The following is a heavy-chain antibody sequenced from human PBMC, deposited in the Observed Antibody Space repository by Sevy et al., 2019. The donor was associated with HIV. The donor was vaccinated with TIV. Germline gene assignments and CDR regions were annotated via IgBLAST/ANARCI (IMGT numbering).Heavy chain of an antibody. CDR3: ARVSLGLGYYYYCMDV. Sequence: GGSLRLSCAASGFTFSSYSMNWVRQAPGKGLEWVSYISSSSSTIYYADSVKGRFTISRDNAKNSLYLQMNSLRDEDTAVYYCARVSLGLGYYYYCMDVWGKGTTVTLSS. D-gene: IGHD3-16*01. CDR1: GFTFSSYS. CDR2: ISSSSSTI. V-gene: IGHV3-48*02. J-gene: IGHJ6*03.